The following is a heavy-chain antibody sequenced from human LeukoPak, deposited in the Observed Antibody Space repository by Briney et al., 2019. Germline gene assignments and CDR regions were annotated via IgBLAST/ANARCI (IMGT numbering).Heavy chain of an antibody. V-gene: IGHV2-70*11. CDR1: WSSRSTSRMC. CDR3: ARILGSSDYHWDY. J-gene: IGHJ4*02. CDR2: IDWDDDK. D-gene: IGHD3-22*01. Sequence: SAPALAKPTHILTPSRTSSWSSRSTSRMCVRWILQPPGKALEWLPRIDWDDDKYYSTSLQTRLTISKDTSKNQVVLTMTNMDPVDTATYYCARILGSSDYHWDYWGQGTLVTVSS.